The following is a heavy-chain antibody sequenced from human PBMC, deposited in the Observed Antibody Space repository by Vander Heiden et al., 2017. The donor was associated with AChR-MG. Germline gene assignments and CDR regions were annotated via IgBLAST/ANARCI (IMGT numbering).Heavy chain of an antibody. CDR3: TRHSSWNDGFDY. D-gene: IGHD1-1*01. Sequence: EVQLVESGGGLVQPGGSLKLSCAASGFTFGCSAMHWVRQASGKGLEWVGRIRSKANSYATAYAASVKGRFTISRDDSKNTAYLQMNSLKTEDTAVYYCTRHSSWNDGFDYWGQGTLVTVSS. V-gene: IGHV3-73*02. CDR2: IRSKANSYAT. CDR1: GFTFGCSA. J-gene: IGHJ4*02.